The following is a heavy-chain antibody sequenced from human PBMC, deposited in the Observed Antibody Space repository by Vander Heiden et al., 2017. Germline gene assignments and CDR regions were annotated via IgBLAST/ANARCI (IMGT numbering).Heavy chain of an antibody. J-gene: IGHJ4*02. CDR3: ATGGAWLQPHFDN. CDR1: GFTFSTYV. Sequence: EVQLLESGGGLVQPGGSLRLSCVASGFTFSTYVMTWVRQAPGKGLAVVSTISGSYGNTYYADSVMGRFTISRDNSNNTLSLQMNSLRADDTAVYYCATGGAWLQPHFDNWGQGTLVTVSS. D-gene: IGHD6-19*01. V-gene: IGHV3-23*01. CDR2: ISGSYGNT.